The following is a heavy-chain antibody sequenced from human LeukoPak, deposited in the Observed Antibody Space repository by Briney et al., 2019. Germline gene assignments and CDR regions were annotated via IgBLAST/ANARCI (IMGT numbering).Heavy chain of an antibody. V-gene: IGHV3-23*01. D-gene: IGHD6-19*01. CDR1: GFTFSNLA. Sequence: GGSLTLSCVASGFTFSNLAMGWVRQAPGKGLEWVSVISDGGDTTYYADSVKGRFTISRDNSRNTLYLQMNSLNVEDTAVYYCAKDARRSSGWYFFDHWGQGTLVTVSS. CDR3: AKDARRSSGWYFFDH. J-gene: IGHJ4*02. CDR2: ISDGGDTT.